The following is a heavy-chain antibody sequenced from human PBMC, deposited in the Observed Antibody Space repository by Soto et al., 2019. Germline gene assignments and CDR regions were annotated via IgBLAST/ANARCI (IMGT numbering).Heavy chain of an antibody. D-gene: IGHD1-1*01. Sequence: PGESLRISCRVSGYTFTSNWIGWVRQMPGKGLEWMGIIYPGDSDTRYSPSFQGQVTISAEKSISTAYLQCNNLKASDTAMYYCARKPAGHFDYSGQGTLVTVSS. CDR3: ARKPAGHFDY. J-gene: IGHJ4*02. CDR2: IYPGDSDT. CDR1: GYTFTSNW. V-gene: IGHV5-51*01.